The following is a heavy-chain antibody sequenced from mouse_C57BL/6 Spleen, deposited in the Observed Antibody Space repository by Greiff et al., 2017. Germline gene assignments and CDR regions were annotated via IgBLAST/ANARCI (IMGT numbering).Heavy chain of an antibody. CDR3: AREFTTVVAGRYFDV. Sequence: QVQLQQSGAELVRPGTSVKVSCKASGYAFTNYLIEWVKQRPGQGLEWIGVINPGSGGNNYNEKFKGKATLTADKSSSTAYMQLSSLTSEDSAVYFGAREFTTVVAGRYFDVWGTGTTVTVSS. D-gene: IGHD1-1*01. CDR2: INPGSGGN. V-gene: IGHV1-54*01. CDR1: GYAFTNYL. J-gene: IGHJ1*03.